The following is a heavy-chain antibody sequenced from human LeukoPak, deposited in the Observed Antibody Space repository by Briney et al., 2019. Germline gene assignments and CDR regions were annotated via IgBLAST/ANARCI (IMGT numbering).Heavy chain of an antibody. CDR1: GYTFTRYA. CDR3: ARGGYYDILTGYETADAFDI. D-gene: IGHD3-9*01. Sequence: ASVKVSCKASGYTFTRYAITWVRQAPGQGPEWMGRISAYNGNTNYAQKLQGRVTMTTDTSTSTAYMELRSLRSDDTAVYYCARGGYYDILTGYETADAFDIWGQGTMVTVSS. V-gene: IGHV1-18*01. CDR2: ISAYNGNT. J-gene: IGHJ3*02.